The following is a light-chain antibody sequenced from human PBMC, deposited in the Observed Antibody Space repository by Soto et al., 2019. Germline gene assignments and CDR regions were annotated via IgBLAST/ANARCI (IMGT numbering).Light chain of an antibody. CDR2: WAS. V-gene: IGKV4-1*01. Sequence: DIVMTQSPDSLAVSLGERATINCKSSQSVLYSSDNKNYLAWYQQKPGQPPKLLIYWASTRESGVPGRFSGSGSGTDFTLTISSLHAEDVAVYYCQQYYTTPQTFGQGTKVEVK. CDR1: QSVLYSSDNKNY. J-gene: IGKJ1*01. CDR3: QQYYTTPQT.